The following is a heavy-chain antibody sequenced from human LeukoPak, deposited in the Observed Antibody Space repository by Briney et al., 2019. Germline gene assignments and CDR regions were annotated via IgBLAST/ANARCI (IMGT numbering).Heavy chain of an antibody. D-gene: IGHD3-10*01. CDR1: GGSISSYY. CDR3: ARSGGPRFYYYYYMDV. Sequence: SETLSLTCTVSGGSISSYYWSWIRQPAGKGLEWIGRIYTSGSANYNPSLKSRVTMSVDTSKNQFSLKLSSVTAADTAVYYCARSGGPRFYYYYYMDVWGKGTTVTVSS. CDR2: IYTSGSA. J-gene: IGHJ6*03. V-gene: IGHV4-4*07.